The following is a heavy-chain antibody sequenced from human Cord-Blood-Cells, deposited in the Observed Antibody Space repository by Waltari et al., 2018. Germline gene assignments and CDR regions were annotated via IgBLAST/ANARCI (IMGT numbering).Heavy chain of an antibody. Sequence: QVQLVQSGAEVKKPGSSVKVSCKASGGTFRSYAISWVRQAPGQGLEGMGRIIPILGIANYAQKFQGRVTITADKSTSTAYMELSSLRSEDTAVYYCASESSMQWELLHYFDYWGQGTLVTVSS. V-gene: IGHV1-69*09. CDR3: ASESSMQWELLHYFDY. CDR2: IIPILGIA. D-gene: IGHD1-26*01. J-gene: IGHJ4*02. CDR1: GGTFRSYA.